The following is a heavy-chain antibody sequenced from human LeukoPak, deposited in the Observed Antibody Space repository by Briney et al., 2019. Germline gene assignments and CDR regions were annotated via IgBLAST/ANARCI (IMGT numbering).Heavy chain of an antibody. Sequence: PSETLSLTCAVYGGSFSDYYWTWVRQPPGKGLEWIGEIYHSESTNYNPCLKSRVTISVETSKNQFSLKLYSVTAADTAVYYCARWGDYGDYVFHYWGQGTLVTVSS. CDR2: IYHSEST. CDR1: GGSFSDYY. V-gene: IGHV4-34*01. D-gene: IGHD4-17*01. J-gene: IGHJ4*02. CDR3: ARWGDYGDYVFHY.